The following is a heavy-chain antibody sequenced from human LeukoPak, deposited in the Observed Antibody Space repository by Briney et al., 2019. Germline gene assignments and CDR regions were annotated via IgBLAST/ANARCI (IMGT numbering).Heavy chain of an antibody. Sequence: GASVKVSCKAFGYTFTSYGISWVRQAPGQGLEWMGWISAYNGNTNYAQKLQGRVTMTTDTSTSTAYMELRSLRSDDTAVYYCARDRWDSSGYLYTPNWFDPWGQGTLVTVSS. CDR1: GYTFTSYG. J-gene: IGHJ5*02. V-gene: IGHV1-18*01. CDR3: ARDRWDSSGYLYTPNWFDP. D-gene: IGHD3-22*01. CDR2: ISAYNGNT.